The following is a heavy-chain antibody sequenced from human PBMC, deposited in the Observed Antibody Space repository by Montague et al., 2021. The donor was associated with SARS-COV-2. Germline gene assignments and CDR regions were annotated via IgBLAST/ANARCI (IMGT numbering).Heavy chain of an antibody. CDR1: GGSISSNF. Sequence: SETLSLTCTVSGGSISSNFWSWIRQPPGKGLEWIGYIYYSGSTNYNPSPKCRVTISVDTSKKQFSLQLSSVTAADTAVYYCARTRGYDPLFDFWGQGTLVTVSS. J-gene: IGHJ4*02. V-gene: IGHV4-59*01. CDR3: ARTRGYDPLFDF. CDR2: IYYSGST. D-gene: IGHD5-12*01.